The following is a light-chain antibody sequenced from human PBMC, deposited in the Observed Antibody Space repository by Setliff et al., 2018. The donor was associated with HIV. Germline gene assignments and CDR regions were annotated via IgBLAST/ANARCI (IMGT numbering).Light chain of an antibody. Sequence: QSALTQPASVSGSPGQSINISCTGSSSDVGSPLSSVSWYQQNPGEVPKLLIFEVTRRPSGISDRFSASKSDNTASLTISGLQTEDEADYYWCCSYVGSTASVVFGGGTK. CDR2: EVT. J-gene: IGLJ2*01. CDR1: SSDVGSPLSS. V-gene: IGLV2-23*02. CDR3: CSYVGSTASVV.